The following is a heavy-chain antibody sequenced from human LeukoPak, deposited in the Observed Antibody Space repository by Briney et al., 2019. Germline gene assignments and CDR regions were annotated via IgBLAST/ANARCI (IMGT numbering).Heavy chain of an antibody. CDR1: GFTFSSYA. CDR2: IGGSGGNT. Sequence: PGGSLRLSCAASGFTFSSYAMSWVRQAPGKGLEWVSGIGGSGGNTYYADSVKGRFTISRDNSKNTLYLQMNSLRVEDTAVYYCAKTLIVVVNSYFDYWGQGTLVIVSS. V-gene: IGHV3-23*01. CDR3: AKTLIVVVNSYFDY. D-gene: IGHD2-21*01. J-gene: IGHJ4*02.